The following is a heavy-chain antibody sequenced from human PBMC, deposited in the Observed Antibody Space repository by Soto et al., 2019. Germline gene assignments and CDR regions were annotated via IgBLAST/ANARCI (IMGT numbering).Heavy chain of an antibody. CDR1: GGSFSGYY. J-gene: IGHJ4*02. CDR3: ARDKITGLFDY. V-gene: IGHV4-34*01. D-gene: IGHD2-8*02. Sequence: SETLSLTCAVYGGSFSGYYWTWIRQPPGTGLEWIGEINHSGSTNYNPSLKSRVTISVDTSKNQFSLKLSSVTAADTAGYYCARDKITGLFDYWGQGTLVTFSS. CDR2: INHSGST.